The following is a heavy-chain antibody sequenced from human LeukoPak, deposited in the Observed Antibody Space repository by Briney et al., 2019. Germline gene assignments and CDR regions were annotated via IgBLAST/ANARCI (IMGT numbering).Heavy chain of an antibody. Sequence: ASVKVSCKASGYTFTSYTMHWVRQAPGQRLEWMGWINADNGDTKYSQKFQGRVTITRDTSVTTAYMELSSLRSEDTAVYYCARSSSGWGHSDYWGQGTLVTVSS. CDR2: INADNGDT. CDR1: GYTFTSYT. J-gene: IGHJ4*02. CDR3: ARSSSGWGHSDY. D-gene: IGHD6-19*01. V-gene: IGHV1-3*01.